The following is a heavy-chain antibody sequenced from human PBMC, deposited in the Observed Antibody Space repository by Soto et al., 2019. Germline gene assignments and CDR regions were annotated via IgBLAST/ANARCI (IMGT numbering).Heavy chain of an antibody. J-gene: IGHJ4*02. CDR3: ARVIPLSVYDSSGIFDY. CDR2: IIPIFGTA. V-gene: IGHV1-69*13. D-gene: IGHD3-22*01. CDR1: GGTFSSYA. Sequence: SVKVSCKASGGTFSSYAISWVRQAPGQGLEWMGGIIPIFGTANYAQKFQGRVTITADESTSTAYMELSSLRSEDTAVYYCARVIPLSVYDSSGIFDYWGQGTLVTVFS.